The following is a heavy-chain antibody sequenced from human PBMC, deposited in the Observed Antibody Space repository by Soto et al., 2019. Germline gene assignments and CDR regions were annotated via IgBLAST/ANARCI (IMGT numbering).Heavy chain of an antibody. D-gene: IGHD6-13*01. Sequence: SVKVSCKASGCTFSSYAISWVRQARGQGLEWMGGIIPIFGTANYAQKFQGRVTITADESTSTAYMELSSLRSEDTAVYYCARADRGKDIAAAGTGIQALYYHYYGMQVWGQGTTVNVSS. CDR2: IIPIFGTA. V-gene: IGHV1-69*13. CDR1: GCTFSSYA. J-gene: IGHJ6*01. CDR3: ARADRGKDIAAAGTGIQALYYHYYGMQV.